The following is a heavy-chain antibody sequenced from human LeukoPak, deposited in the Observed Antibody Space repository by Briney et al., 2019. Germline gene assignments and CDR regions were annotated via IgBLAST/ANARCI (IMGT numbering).Heavy chain of an antibody. J-gene: IGHJ4*02. D-gene: IGHD2-15*01. Sequence: NPSETLSLTCSVSGYSISSGYYWGWIRHPPGKGLEWIGNIFHSGGTYYNPSLKSRVTISVDPSKNQFSLTVTAGDTAIYYCARAASSGGNYYFFDYWGQGTLVTVSS. CDR1: GYSISSGYY. CDR3: ARAASSGGNYYFFDY. CDR2: IFHSGGT. V-gene: IGHV4-38-2*02.